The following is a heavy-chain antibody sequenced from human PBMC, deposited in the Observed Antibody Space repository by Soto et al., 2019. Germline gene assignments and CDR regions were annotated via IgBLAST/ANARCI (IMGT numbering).Heavy chain of an antibody. V-gene: IGHV2-5*01. Sequence: SGPTLVNPTQTLTLTCTFSGFSLSTSQVGVGWIRQPPGKALEWLAHVYWNDAKYYSLSLETRLTITKDTSKNQVVLTMTNMDPVDTATYFCAHRNSRGYYFDYWGQGALVTVSS. CDR3: AHRNSRGYYFDY. J-gene: IGHJ4*02. CDR1: GFSLSTSQVG. CDR2: VYWNDAK.